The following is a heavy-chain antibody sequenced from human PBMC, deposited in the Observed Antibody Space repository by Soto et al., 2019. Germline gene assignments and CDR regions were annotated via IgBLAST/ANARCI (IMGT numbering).Heavy chain of an antibody. CDR3: ARHVGYSSGHSFDY. D-gene: IGHD6-25*01. V-gene: IGHV4-39*01. J-gene: IGHJ4*02. Sequence: QLQLQESGPGLVKPSETLSLTCTVSGGSISSSSYYWGWIRQPPGKGLEWIGSIYYSGSTYYNPSLKSRVTISVDTSKNQFSLKLSSVTAADTAVYYCARHVGYSSGHSFDYWGQGTLVTVSS. CDR1: GGSISSSSYY. CDR2: IYYSGST.